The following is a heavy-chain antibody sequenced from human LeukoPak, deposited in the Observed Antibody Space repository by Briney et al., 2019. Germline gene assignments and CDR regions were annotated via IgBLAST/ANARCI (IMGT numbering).Heavy chain of an antibody. Sequence: ASVNVSYRASGYTFTIYAMHWVRQAPGQRGEGMGWINAGKGNTKYSQEFQGSVPITRDTSASTAYMELSSLRSEDMAVYYCARVVPAAAAYHYWGQETLLPVSS. D-gene: IGHD6-13*01. V-gene: IGHV1-3*03. CDR3: ARVVPAAAAYHY. CDR2: INAGKGNT. CDR1: GYTFTIYA. J-gene: IGHJ4*02.